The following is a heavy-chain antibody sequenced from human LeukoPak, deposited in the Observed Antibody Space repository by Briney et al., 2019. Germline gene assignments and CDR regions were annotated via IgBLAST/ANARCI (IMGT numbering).Heavy chain of an antibody. D-gene: IGHD6-6*01. CDR1: GFTFSSYS. J-gene: IGHJ4*02. CDR3: AREWVAAPDY. V-gene: IGHV3-48*01. CDR2: ISSSSSTI. Sequence: PGGSLRLSCAASGFTFSSYSMNWVRQAPGKGLEWVSYISSSSSTIYYADSVKGRFTISRDNAKNSLYLQMNSLRAEDTAVYYYAREWVAAPDYWGQGTLVTVSS.